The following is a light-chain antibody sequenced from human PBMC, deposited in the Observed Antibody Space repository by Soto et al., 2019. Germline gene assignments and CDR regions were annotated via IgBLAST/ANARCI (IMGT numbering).Light chain of an antibody. Sequence: QSALTQPRSVSGSPGQSVTISCTGTSSDVGGYNYVSWYQQHPGKAPKLMIYDVSKRPSGVPDRFSGSKSGNTASLTISGLQADDEADHYCCSYAGSYTLVFGGGTQLTVL. V-gene: IGLV2-11*01. CDR2: DVS. CDR1: SSDVGGYNY. CDR3: CSYAGSYTLV. J-gene: IGLJ2*01.